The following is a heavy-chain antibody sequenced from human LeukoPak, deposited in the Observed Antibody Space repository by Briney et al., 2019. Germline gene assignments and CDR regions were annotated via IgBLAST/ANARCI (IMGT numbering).Heavy chain of an antibody. CDR3: ARDYYDILTGYYRDWYFDL. CDR1: GGSISSYY. V-gene: IGHV4-59*01. CDR2: IYYSGST. J-gene: IGHJ2*01. Sequence: SETLSLTCTVSGGSISSYYWSWIRQPPGKGLEWIGYIYYSGSTNYNPSLKSRATISVDTSKNQFSLKLSSVTAADTAVYYCARDYYDILTGYYRDWYFDLWGRGTLVTVSS. D-gene: IGHD3-9*01.